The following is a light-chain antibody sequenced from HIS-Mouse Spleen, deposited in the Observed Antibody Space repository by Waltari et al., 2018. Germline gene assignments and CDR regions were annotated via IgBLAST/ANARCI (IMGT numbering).Light chain of an antibody. CDR1: SSNIGTNY. CDR3: AAWDDSLSGPV. J-gene: IGLJ3*02. Sequence: QSVLTQPPSASGTPGQRVTISCSGCSSNIGTNYVSWYPPLPGTAPKLLLYRKNQRPSGVPDRFSGSKSGTSASLAISGLRSEDEADYYCAAWDDSLSGPVFGGGTKLTVL. CDR2: RKN. V-gene: IGLV1-47*01.